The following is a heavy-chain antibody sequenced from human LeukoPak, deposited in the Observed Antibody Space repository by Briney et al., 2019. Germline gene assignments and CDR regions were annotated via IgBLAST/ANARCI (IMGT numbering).Heavy chain of an antibody. CDR3: ARKYYYDSSGYYVSDDAFDI. V-gene: IGHV5-10-1*01. Sequence: GESLRISCKGSGYSFTTYWISWVRQMPGKGLEWMGRIDPSDSYTNYSPSFQGHVTISADKSISTAYLQWSSLKASDTAMYYCARKYYYDSSGYYVSDDAFDIWGQGTRVTVSS. J-gene: IGHJ3*02. CDR1: GYSFTTYW. D-gene: IGHD3-22*01. CDR2: IDPSDSYT.